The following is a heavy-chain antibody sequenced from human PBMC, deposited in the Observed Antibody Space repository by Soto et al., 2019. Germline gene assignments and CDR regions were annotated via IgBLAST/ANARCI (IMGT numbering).Heavy chain of an antibody. D-gene: IGHD3-16*02. CDR1: XGSFSGYY. Sequence: TLSLRCAVYXGSFSGYYWSWIRQPPGKGLEWIGEINHSGSTNYNPSLKSRVTISVDTSKNQFSLKLSSVTAADTAVYYCARGPPRVWGSYRYYNYYYGMDVWGQGTTVTVSS. CDR2: INHSGST. J-gene: IGHJ6*02. CDR3: ARGPPRVWGSYRYYNYYYGMDV. V-gene: IGHV4-34*01.